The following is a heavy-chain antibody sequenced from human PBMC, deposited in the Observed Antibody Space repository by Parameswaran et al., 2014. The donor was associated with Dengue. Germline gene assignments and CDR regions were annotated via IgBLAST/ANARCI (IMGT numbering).Heavy chain of an antibody. V-gene: IGHV4-34*01. J-gene: IGHJ4*02. Sequence: WIRQPPGKGLERIGEINHSGSTNYNPSLKSRVTISVDTSKNQFSLKLSSVTAADTAVYYCARTGYFPQYSSSSVPFDYWGQGTLVTVSS. CDR3: ARTGYFPQYSSSSVPFDY. CDR2: INHSGST. D-gene: IGHD6-6*01.